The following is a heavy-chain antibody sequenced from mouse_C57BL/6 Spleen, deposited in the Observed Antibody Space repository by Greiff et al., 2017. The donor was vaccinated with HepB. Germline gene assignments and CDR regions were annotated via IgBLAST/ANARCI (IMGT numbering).Heavy chain of an antibody. CDR2: INPNNGGT. CDR3: ARSNGRAMDY. CDR1: GYTFTDYY. D-gene: IGHD1-1*01. Sequence: VQLQQSGPELVKPGASVKISCKASGYTFTDYYMNWVKQSHGKSLEWIGDINPNNGGTSYNQKFKGKATLTVDKSSSTAYMELRSLTSEDSAVYYCARSNGRAMDYWGQGTSVTVSS. J-gene: IGHJ4*01. V-gene: IGHV1-26*01.